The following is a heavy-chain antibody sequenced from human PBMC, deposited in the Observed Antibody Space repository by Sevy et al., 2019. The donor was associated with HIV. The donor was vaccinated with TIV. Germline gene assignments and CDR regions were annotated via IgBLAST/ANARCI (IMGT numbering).Heavy chain of an antibody. CDR2: ISYDGSNK. D-gene: IGHD6-19*01. CDR3: ERDLSGWYGSYYYYYYGMDV. CDR1: GFTFSSYA. Sequence: GGSLRLSCAASGFTFSSYAMHWVRQAPGKGLEWVAVISYDGSNKYYADSLKGRFTISRDNSKNTLYLQMNSLRAEDTAVYYCERDLSGWYGSYYYYYYGMDVWGQGTTVTVSS. V-gene: IGHV3-30-3*01. J-gene: IGHJ6*02.